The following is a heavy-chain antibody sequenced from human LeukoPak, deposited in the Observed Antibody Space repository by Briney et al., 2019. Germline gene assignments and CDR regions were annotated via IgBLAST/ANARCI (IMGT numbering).Heavy chain of an antibody. J-gene: IGHJ4*02. D-gene: IGHD3-10*01. CDR2: IYTSGST. Sequence: SETLSLTCTVSGGSIRSYYWSWIRQPAGKGLEWIGRIYTSGSTNYNPSLKSRVTMSVDTSKNQFSLKLSSVTAADTAVYYCARDSMVRGVIISYFDYWGQGTLVTVSS. V-gene: IGHV4-4*07. CDR1: GGSIRSYY. CDR3: ARDSMVRGVIISYFDY.